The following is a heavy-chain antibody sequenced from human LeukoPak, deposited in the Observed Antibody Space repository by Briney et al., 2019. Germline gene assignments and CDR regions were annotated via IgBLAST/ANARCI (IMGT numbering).Heavy chain of an antibody. CDR2: INEDGGEE. CDR1: GFIFSAYW. CDR3: ARGPPYGSRSDYFDY. D-gene: IGHD3-10*01. J-gene: IGHJ4*02. Sequence: GGSLRLSCVGSGFIFSAYWMVWVRQAPGKGPEWVANINEDGGEERYVDSVRGRFTISRDNTKNSLSLQMNSLRDEDTAVYYCARGPPYGSRSDYFDYWGQGTLVTVSA. V-gene: IGHV3-7*01.